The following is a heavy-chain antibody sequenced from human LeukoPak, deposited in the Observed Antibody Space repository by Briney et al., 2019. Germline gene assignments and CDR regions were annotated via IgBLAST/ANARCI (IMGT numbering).Heavy chain of an antibody. Sequence: GRSLRLSCAASGFTFDDYAMHWVRQAPGKGLEWVSGISWNSGSIGYADSVKGRFTISRDNAKNSLYLQMNSLRAEDTALYYCAKDLAGQYYYYGMDVWAKGPRSPSP. D-gene: IGHD6-19*01. CDR3: AKDLAGQYYYYGMDV. CDR1: GFTFDDYA. J-gene: IGHJ6*02. CDR2: ISWNSGSI. V-gene: IGHV3-9*01.